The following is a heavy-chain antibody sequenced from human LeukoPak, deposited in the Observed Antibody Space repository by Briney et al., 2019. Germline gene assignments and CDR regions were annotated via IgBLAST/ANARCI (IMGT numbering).Heavy chain of an antibody. D-gene: IGHD6-6*01. V-gene: IGHV3-64D*06. J-gene: IGHJ4*02. CDR2: INGDGGSI. Sequence: PGGSLRLSCSASGFTFSSYTMHWIRQAPGKGLQYVPGINGDGGSISYTESVKGRFTISRDNSKSTLFLQMSSLRVEDTAVYYCVKGGQYSSSSNFDYWGQGTLVTVSS. CDR1: GFTFSSYT. CDR3: VKGGQYSSSSNFDY.